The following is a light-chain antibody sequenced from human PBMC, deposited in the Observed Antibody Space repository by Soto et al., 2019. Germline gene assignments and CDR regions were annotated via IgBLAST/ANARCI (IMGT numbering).Light chain of an antibody. J-gene: IGLJ3*02. CDR2: LNSDGSH. V-gene: IGLV4-69*01. CDR3: QTWGTGGWV. CDR1: SGHSSYA. Sequence: QTVLTQSPSASASLGASVKLTCTLSSGHSSYAIAWHQQQPEKGPRYLMKLNSDGSHSKGDGIPDRFSGSSSGAERYLTISSLQSEDEADYYCQTWGTGGWVFGGGTKLTVL.